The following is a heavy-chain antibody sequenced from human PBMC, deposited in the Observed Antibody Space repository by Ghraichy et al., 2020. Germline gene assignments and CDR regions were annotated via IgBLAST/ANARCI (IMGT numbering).Heavy chain of an antibody. V-gene: IGHV6-1*01. J-gene: IGHJ4*02. CDR1: GDSVSSNTAA. D-gene: IGHD6-6*01. CDR3: ARGSSSSRALFDY. Sequence: SQTLSLTCAISGDSVSSNTAAWNWIRQSPSRGLEWLGRTYYGSKWYNDYAASVKSRITLNPDTSKNQFSLQLNSVTPEDTALYYCARGSSSSRALFDYWGQGILVTVSS. CDR2: TYYGSKWYN.